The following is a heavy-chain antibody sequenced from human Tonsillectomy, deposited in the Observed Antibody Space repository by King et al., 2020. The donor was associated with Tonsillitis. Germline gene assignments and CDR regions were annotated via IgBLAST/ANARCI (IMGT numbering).Heavy chain of an antibody. CDR2: ISSSGATT. Sequence: VQLVESGGGLVQPGGSLRLSCAASGSTFSSYAMNWVRQAPGTGLEWVSAISSSGATTYYADSVKGRFTISRDNSKNTRYLQMNGLRAEDTAIYSGAKSWAGDYYYYMDVWGKGTTVTVSS. CDR3: AKSWAGDYYYYMDV. D-gene: IGHD1-26*01. CDR1: GSTFSSYA. J-gene: IGHJ6*03. V-gene: IGHV3-23*04.